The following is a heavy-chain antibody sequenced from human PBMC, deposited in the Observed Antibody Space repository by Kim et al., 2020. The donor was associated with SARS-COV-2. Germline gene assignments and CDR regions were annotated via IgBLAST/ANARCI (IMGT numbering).Heavy chain of an antibody. CDR3: ARVDGGNSGADYFDY. J-gene: IGHJ4*02. CDR2: IYHSGST. D-gene: IGHD2-21*02. CDR1: GGSISSGGYS. Sequence: SETLSLTCAVSGGSISSGGYSWSWIRQPPGKGLEWIGYIYHSGSTYYNPSLKSRVTISVDRSKNQFSLKLSSVTAADTAVYYCARVDGGNSGADYFDYWGQGTLATVSS. V-gene: IGHV4-30-2*01.